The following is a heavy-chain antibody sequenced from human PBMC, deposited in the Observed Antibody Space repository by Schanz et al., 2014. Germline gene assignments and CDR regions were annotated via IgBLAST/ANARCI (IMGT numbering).Heavy chain of an antibody. CDR3: AKEESPPSLVDY. V-gene: IGHV3-30*04. CDR1: GFTVRSYA. J-gene: IGHJ4*02. Sequence: HVQLVESGGGVVQPGRSLRLSCAASGFTVRSYAMHWVRQAPGKGLEWVAAISYDGSNQYYTDSVKGRFTVSRDNSKNTVYLQMNSLRAEDTAVYYCAKEESPPSLVDYWGQGTLVTVSS. CDR2: ISYDGSNQ.